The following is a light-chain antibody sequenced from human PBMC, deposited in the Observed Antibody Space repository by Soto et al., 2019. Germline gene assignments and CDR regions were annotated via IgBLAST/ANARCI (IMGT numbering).Light chain of an antibody. V-gene: IGLV2-14*01. CDR3: SSYSGSSSLYV. CDR2: EVS. Sequence: QSALTQPAPVSGSPGQSITISCTGTSSDVGAYNYVSWYQQHPGRAPKLMISEVSNRPSGVSNRFSGSKSGNTASLTISGLQAEDEADYFCSSYSGSSSLYVFGTGTKLTVL. CDR1: SSDVGAYNY. J-gene: IGLJ1*01.